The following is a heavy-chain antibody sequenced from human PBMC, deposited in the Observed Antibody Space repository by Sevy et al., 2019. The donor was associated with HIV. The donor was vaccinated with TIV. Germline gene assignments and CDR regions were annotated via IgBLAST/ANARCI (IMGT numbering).Heavy chain of an antibody. D-gene: IGHD3-10*01. CDR1: GFTFSSFG. V-gene: IGHV3-30*18. CDR2: ISYDGSDK. Sequence: GGSLRLSCAASGFTFSSFGMHWVRQVPGKGLEWVSFISYDGSDKRYVESVKGRFTISRDSSKNTLYLQMNSLRGGDTAVYYCAKDGPPYYTSGSYMYYFDYWGQGALVTVSS. CDR3: AKDGPPYYTSGSYMYYFDY. J-gene: IGHJ4*02.